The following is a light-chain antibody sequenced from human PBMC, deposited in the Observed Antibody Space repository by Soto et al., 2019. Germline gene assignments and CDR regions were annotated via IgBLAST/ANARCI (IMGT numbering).Light chain of an antibody. CDR1: QNVDKF. CDR2: DSS. CDR3: QQRKNWPPIS. J-gene: IGKJ5*01. Sequence: EIELTQSPATLSLSPGETATLSCRASQNVDKFLAWYQQRPGQPPRLLIFDSSNRATGVPVRFSASGSGTVFTLANGSPEPEDSAVYSGQQRKNWPPISFGQGTRLEIK. V-gene: IGKV3-11*01.